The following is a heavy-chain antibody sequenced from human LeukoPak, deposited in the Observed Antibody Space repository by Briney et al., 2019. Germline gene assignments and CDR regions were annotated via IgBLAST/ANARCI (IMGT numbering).Heavy chain of an antibody. Sequence: GGSLRLSCAASGFTFSSYWMHWVRHAPGKGLVWVSRINSDGSSTSYADSVKGRFTISRDNAKNTLYLQMNSLRAEDTAVYYCARGPLTIFGVVVGDNYYYMDVWGKGTTVTVSS. D-gene: IGHD3-3*01. CDR3: ARGPLTIFGVVVGDNYYYMDV. V-gene: IGHV3-74*01. J-gene: IGHJ6*03. CDR1: GFTFSSYW. CDR2: INSDGSST.